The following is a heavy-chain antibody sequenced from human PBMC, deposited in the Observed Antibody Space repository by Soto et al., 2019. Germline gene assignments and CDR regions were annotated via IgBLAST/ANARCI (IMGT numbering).Heavy chain of an antibody. V-gene: IGHV3-49*03. Sequence: PGGSLRLSCTASGFTFGDYAMSWFRQAPGKGLEWVGFIRSKAYGGTTEYAASVKGRFTISRDDSKSIAYLQMNSLKTEDTAVYYCTRDFRGLKARSSPERKMDVWGKGTTVTVSS. J-gene: IGHJ6*04. CDR3: TRDFRGLKARSSPERKMDV. CDR1: GFTFGDYA. D-gene: IGHD6-6*01. CDR2: IRSKAYGGTT.